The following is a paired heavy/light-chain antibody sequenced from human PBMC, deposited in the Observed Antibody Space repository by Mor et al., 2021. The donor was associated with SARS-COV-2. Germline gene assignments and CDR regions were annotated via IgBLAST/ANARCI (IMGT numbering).Light chain of an antibody. J-gene: IGKJ4*02. CDR3: MQATQFRA. Sequence: DIVMTQTPLSSPVTLGQPASISCRSSQSLVHSDGNTYLSWLQQRPGQPPRLLIYKISNRFSGVPDRFSGSGAGTDFTLKISRVEAEDVGVYYCMQATQFRAFGGGTKVEIK. V-gene: IGKV2-24*01. CDR1: QSLVHSDGNTY. CDR2: KIS.
Heavy chain of an antibody. Sequence: QVQLVQSGAEVKKPGASVKVSCKASGYTFTSYGISWVRQAPGQGLEWMGWISAYNGNTNYAQKLQGRVTMTTDTSTSTAYMELRSLRSDDTAVYYCARDHPLPYVDIVATSNFDYWGQGTLVTVSS. J-gene: IGHJ4*02. D-gene: IGHD5-12*01. V-gene: IGHV1-18*01. CDR2: ISAYNGNT. CDR1: GYTFTSYG. CDR3: ARDHPLPYVDIVATSNFDY.